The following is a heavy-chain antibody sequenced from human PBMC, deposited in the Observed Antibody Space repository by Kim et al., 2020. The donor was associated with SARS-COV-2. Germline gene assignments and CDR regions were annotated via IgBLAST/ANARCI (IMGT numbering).Heavy chain of an antibody. D-gene: IGHD2-2*01. J-gene: IGHJ6*02. Sequence: GGSLRLSCAASGFTFSSYAMHWVRQAPGKGLEWVAVISYDGSNKYYADSVKGRFTISRDNSKNTLYLQMNSLRAEDTAVYYCARISYCSSTSCYYYYGMDVWGQGTTVTVSS. CDR2: ISYDGSNK. CDR3: ARISYCSSTSCYYYYGMDV. CDR1: GFTFSSYA. V-gene: IGHV3-30-3*01.